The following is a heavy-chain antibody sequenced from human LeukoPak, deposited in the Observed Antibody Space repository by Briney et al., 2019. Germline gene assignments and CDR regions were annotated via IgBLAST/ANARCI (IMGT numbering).Heavy chain of an antibody. V-gene: IGHV3-21*01. D-gene: IGHD3-22*01. CDR2: ISSSSSYI. CDR1: GFTFSSYS. J-gene: IGHJ4*02. Sequence: GGSLRLSCAASGFTFSSYSMNWVRQAPGKGLEWVSSISSSSSYIYYADSVKGRFTISRDNSKNTLYLQMNSLRAEDTAVYYCASLDSSGDWGQGTLVTVSS. CDR3: ASLDSSGD.